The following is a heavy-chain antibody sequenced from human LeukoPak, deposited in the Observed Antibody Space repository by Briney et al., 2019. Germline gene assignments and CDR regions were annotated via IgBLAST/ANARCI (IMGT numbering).Heavy chain of an antibody. CDR3: ASLGPVPYYYDSSGYYYRAYYYYYMDV. J-gene: IGHJ6*03. CDR1: GGSISSGSYY. Sequence: SETLSLTCTVSGGSISSGSYYWSWIRQPAGKGLEWIGRIYTSGSTNYNPSLKSRVTISVDTSKNQFSLKLSSVTAADTAVYYCASLGPVPYYYDSSGYYYRAYYYYYMDVWGKGTTVTVSS. V-gene: IGHV4-61*02. D-gene: IGHD3-22*01. CDR2: IYTSGST.